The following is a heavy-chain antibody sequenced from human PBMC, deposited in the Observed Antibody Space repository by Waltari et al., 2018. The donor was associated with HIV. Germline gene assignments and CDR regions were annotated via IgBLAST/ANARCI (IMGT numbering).Heavy chain of an antibody. CDR1: GYTFTSYD. Sequence: QVQLVQSGAEVKKPGASVKVSCKASGYTFTSYDINWVRQATGQGLEWMGWKKPNRGKTGNEQRGQGRGTMTRNTTISTAYMGLSSLRSEDTAVYYCARGEITMVRGVIITPYYGMDVWGQGTTVTVSS. CDR2: KKPNRGKT. V-gene: IGHV1-8*01. D-gene: IGHD3-10*01. J-gene: IGHJ6*02. CDR3: ARGEITMVRGVIITPYYGMDV.